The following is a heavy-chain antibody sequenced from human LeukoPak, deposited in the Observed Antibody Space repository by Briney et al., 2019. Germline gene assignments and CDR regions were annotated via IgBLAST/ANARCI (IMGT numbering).Heavy chain of an antibody. J-gene: IGHJ4*02. CDR2: IGDSGETT. V-gene: IGHV3-23*01. D-gene: IGHD3-10*01. Sequence: GGSLRLSCAASGFTFSRYAMSWVRQAPGRGLEWVSGIGDSGETTYYAKSVEGRFTVSRDNSNNWLFLQMHSLRAEDTALYYCVRDGLGSGNSWVTTNDYWGQGTLVTVSS. CDR1: GFTFSRYA. CDR3: VRDGLGSGNSWVTTNDY.